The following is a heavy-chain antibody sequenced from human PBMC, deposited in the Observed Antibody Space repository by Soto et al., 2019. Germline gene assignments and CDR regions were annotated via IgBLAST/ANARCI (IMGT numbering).Heavy chain of an antibody. D-gene: IGHD3-10*01. CDR1: GYTFTSYD. V-gene: IGHV1-8*01. J-gene: IGHJ3*02. CDR2: MNPNSGNT. Sequence: ASVKDSCKASGYTFTSYDINWVRQATGQGLEWMGWMNPNSGNTGYAQKFQGRVTMTRNTSISTAYMELSSLRSEDMGVYYCARDEIAIVRGVDAFDIWGQGTMVTVSS. CDR3: ARDEIAIVRGVDAFDI.